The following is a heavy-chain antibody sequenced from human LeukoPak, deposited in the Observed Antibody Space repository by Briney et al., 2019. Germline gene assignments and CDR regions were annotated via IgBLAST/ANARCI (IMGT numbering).Heavy chain of an antibody. Sequence: GGSLRLSCAASGFTFSSYSMNWVRQAPGEGLEWVSSISSSGSYIYYADSVKGRFTISRDNAKNSLYLQINSLRAEDTAVYYCARGSSHWFDAFDIWGQGTMVTVSS. CDR3: ARGSSHWFDAFDI. D-gene: IGHD6-6*01. CDR2: ISSSGSYI. V-gene: IGHV3-21*01. J-gene: IGHJ3*02. CDR1: GFTFSSYS.